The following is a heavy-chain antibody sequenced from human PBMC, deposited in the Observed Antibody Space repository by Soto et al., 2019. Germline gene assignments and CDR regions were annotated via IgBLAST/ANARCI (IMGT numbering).Heavy chain of an antibody. CDR1: GGSISRGGYY. Sequence: KSSETLSLTCTVSGGSISRGGYYWSWIRQHPGKGLDWIGYIYYSGSTYYNPSLKSRVTISVDTPKNQFSLKLSSVTAADTAVYYCASTSPGISSSWFKHADVFDYWGQGTLVTVSS. CDR2: IYYSGST. J-gene: IGHJ4*02. CDR3: ASTSPGISSSWFKHADVFDY. V-gene: IGHV4-31*03. D-gene: IGHD6-13*01.